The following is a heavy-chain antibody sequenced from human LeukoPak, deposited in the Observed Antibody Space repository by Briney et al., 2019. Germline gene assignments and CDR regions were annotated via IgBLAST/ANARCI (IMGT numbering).Heavy chain of an antibody. CDR2: IIPILGIA. J-gene: IGHJ6*02. V-gene: IGHV1-69*04. D-gene: IGHD3-22*01. Sequence: FXXXXXSWVXXXXGQGVEGMGRIIPILGIANYSQKFQGTVTITADKSTSTAYMELSSLRSEDTAVYYCARDYYDSRRGPFYYYGMDVWGQGTTVTVSS. CDR1: FXXXX. CDR3: ARDYYDSRRGPFYYYGMDV.